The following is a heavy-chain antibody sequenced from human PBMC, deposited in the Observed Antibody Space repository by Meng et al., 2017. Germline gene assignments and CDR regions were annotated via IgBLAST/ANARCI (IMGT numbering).Heavy chain of an antibody. CDR1: GGSFSGYY. CDR3: ARVRPYSSSWYLKWGVFDY. Sequence: SETLSLTCAVYGGSFSGYYWSWIRQPPGKGLEWIGEINHSGSTNYNPSLKSRVTISVDTSENQFSLKLSSVTAADTAVYYCARVRPYSSSWYLKWGVFDYWGQGTLVTVSS. J-gene: IGHJ4*02. D-gene: IGHD6-13*01. V-gene: IGHV4-34*01. CDR2: INHSGST.